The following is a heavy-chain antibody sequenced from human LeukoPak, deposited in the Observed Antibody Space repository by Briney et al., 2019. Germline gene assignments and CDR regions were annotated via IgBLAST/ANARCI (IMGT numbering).Heavy chain of an antibody. J-gene: IGHJ3*02. Sequence: GSLRLSCVASGFTFSSYWMSWVRQAPGKGLEWVANIRQDGSEKYYVDSVKGRFTISRDNAKNSLCLQMNSLRAEDTAVYYCARGPTKGNAFDIWGQGTMVTVSS. CDR2: IRQDGSEK. CDR1: GFTFSSYW. CDR3: ARGPTKGNAFDI. V-gene: IGHV3-7*01. D-gene: IGHD2-8*01.